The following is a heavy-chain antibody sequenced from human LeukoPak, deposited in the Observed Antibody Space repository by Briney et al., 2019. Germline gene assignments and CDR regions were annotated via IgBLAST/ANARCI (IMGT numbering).Heavy chain of an antibody. CDR1: GLAFSSYW. V-gene: IGHV3-74*01. J-gene: IGHJ5*02. CDR3: ARGSSGYYYHWFDP. D-gene: IGHD3-22*01. CDR2: INSDGTTT. Sequence: GGSLRLSCAASGLAFSSYWMHWVRQAPGKGLVWVSRINSDGTTTTYADSVKGRFTISRDNAKNTLCLRMNSLRAEDTAVYYCARGSSGYYYHWFDPWGQGTLVTVSS.